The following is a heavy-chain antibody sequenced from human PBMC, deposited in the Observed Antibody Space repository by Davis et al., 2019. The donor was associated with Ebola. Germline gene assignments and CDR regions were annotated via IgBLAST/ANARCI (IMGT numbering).Heavy chain of an antibody. V-gene: IGHV1-18*04. CDR2: ISAYNGNT. CDR1: GYTFTSHG. D-gene: IGHD2-15*01. Sequence: ASVQVSRMASGYTFTSHGISWVRQAPGQGLEWMGWISAYNGNTNYAQKLQGRVTMTTDSSTSTAYMELRSLRSDDTAVYYCARSVSMVVVAGFFDYWGQGTLVTVSS. CDR3: ARSVSMVVVAGFFDY. J-gene: IGHJ4*02.